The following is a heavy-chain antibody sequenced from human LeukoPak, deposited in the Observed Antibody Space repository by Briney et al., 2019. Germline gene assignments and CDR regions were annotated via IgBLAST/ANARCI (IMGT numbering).Heavy chain of an antibody. CDR2: IYYSGST. D-gene: IGHD3-22*01. Sequence: SSETLSLTCTVSGGSISSSSYYWGWIRQPPGKGLEWIGSIYYSGSTYYNPSLKSRVTISVDTSKNQFSLKLSSVTAADAAVYYCARLSMIVVGAFDIWGQGTMVTVSS. V-gene: IGHV4-39*01. CDR1: GGSISSSSYY. J-gene: IGHJ3*02. CDR3: ARLSMIVVGAFDI.